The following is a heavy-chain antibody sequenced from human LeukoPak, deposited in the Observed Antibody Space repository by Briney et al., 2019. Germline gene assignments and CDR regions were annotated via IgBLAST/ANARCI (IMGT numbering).Heavy chain of an antibody. CDR3: ARDMRWYDILTGYYITGPDY. V-gene: IGHV1-2*02. J-gene: IGHJ4*02. CDR2: INPNSGGT. Sequence: ASVTVSCKPSGYTFTSYYMHWVRQAPGQGLEWMGWINPNSGGTNYAQKFQGRVTMTRDTSISTAYMELSRLRSDDTAVYYCARDMRWYDILTGYYITGPDYWGQGTLVTVSS. D-gene: IGHD3-9*01. CDR1: GYTFTSYY.